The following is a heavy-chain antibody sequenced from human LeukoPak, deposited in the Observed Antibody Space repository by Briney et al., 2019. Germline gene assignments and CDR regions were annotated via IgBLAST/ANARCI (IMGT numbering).Heavy chain of an antibody. D-gene: IGHD2-2*01. V-gene: IGHV3-30*02. Sequence: GGSLRPSCAASGFTFSSYGMHWVRQAPGKGLEWVAFIRYDGSNRYYADSVKGRFTISRDNSKNTLYLQMNSLRAEDTAVYYCAKDRRGSTSMADYWGQGTLVTVSS. CDR2: IRYDGSNR. CDR3: AKDRRGSTSMADY. J-gene: IGHJ4*02. CDR1: GFTFSSYG.